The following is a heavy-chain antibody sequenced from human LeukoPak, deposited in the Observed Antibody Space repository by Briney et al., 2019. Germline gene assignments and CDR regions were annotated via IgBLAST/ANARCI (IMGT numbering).Heavy chain of an antibody. V-gene: IGHV1-2*02. D-gene: IGHD2-2*01. CDR1: GYTFTGYY. CDR2: INPNSGGT. Sequence: GASVKVSCKASGYTFTGYYMHWVRQAPGQGLEWMGWINPNSGGTNYAQKVQGRVTMTRDTSISTAYMELSRLRSDDTAVYYCARARPVVPAALDYWGQGTLVTVSS. CDR3: ARARPVVPAALDY. J-gene: IGHJ4*02.